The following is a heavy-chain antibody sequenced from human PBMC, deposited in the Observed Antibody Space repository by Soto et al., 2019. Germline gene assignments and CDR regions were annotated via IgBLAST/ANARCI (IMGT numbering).Heavy chain of an antibody. D-gene: IGHD3-22*01. CDR1: GFTFSNYV. J-gene: IGHJ4*02. CDR2: GST. CDR3: STETTYFDDISGYYSAKDY. Sequence: GGSLRLSCAASGFTFSNYVMNWVRQAPGKGLEWVSGSTYYTDSVKGRFTIFTYYSRNSLYLEMIDLRVENTAVFFFSTETTYFDDISGYYSAKDYWGQGTLVTVSS. V-gene: IGHV3-23*01.